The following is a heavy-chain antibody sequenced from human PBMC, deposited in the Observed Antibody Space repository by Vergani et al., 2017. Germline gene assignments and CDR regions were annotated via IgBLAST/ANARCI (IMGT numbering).Heavy chain of an antibody. CDR2: ISSSSSYI. CDR1: GFTFSSYS. D-gene: IGHD3-10*01. V-gene: IGHV3-21*01. Sequence: EVQLVESGGGLVKRGGSLRLSCAASGFTFSSYSMNWVRQAPGKGLEWFSSISSSSSYIHYSDSLKGRFTISRDNAKSSLYLQMNSLRAEDTGVYYCARDRYDLGSGSYPYFYYYGLEVWGQGTAVTVSS. J-gene: IGHJ6*02. CDR3: ARDRYDLGSGSYPYFYYYGLEV.